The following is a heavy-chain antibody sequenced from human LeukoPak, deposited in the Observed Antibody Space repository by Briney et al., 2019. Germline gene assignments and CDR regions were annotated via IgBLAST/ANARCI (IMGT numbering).Heavy chain of an antibody. J-gene: IGHJ5*02. CDR3: ARVPWGVEFDP. CDR2: MNPNSGNT. V-gene: IGHV1-8*01. CDR1: GYTFTSYD. D-gene: IGHD3-10*01. Sequence: ASVKVSCKASGYTFTSYDINWVRQATGQGLEWMGWMNPNSGNTGYAQKFQGRATMTRNTSISTAYMELSSLRPEDTAVYYCARVPWGVEFDPWGQGTLVTVSS.